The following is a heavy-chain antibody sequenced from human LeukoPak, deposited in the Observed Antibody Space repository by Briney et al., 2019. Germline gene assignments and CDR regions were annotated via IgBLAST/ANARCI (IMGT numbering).Heavy chain of an antibody. V-gene: IGHV3-30*03. J-gene: IGHJ4*02. CDR3: AEGEEGFDY. CDR1: GFTFSSYG. Sequence: PGRSLRLSCAASGFTFSSYGMHWVRQAPGKGLEWVAVISYDGSNKYYADSVKGRFTISRDNSKNTLYLQMNSLRAEDTAVYYCAEGEEGFDYWGQGTLVTVSS. CDR2: ISYDGSNK.